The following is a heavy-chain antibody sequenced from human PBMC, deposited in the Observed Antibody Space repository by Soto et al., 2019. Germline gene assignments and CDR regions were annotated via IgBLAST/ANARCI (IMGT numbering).Heavy chain of an antibody. J-gene: IGHJ4*02. CDR1: GFTFSSYG. V-gene: IGHV3-33*01. D-gene: IGHD1-1*01. CDR3: ARDLGWNKDY. CDR2: IWYDGSNK. Sequence: QVQLVESGGGVVQPGRSLRLSCAASGFTFSSYGMHWVRQAPGKGLEWVAVIWYDGSNKYNADSVKGQFTISRDNSMNTLYLQTNSLRAEDRAVYYCARDLGWNKDYWGKGTLVTVSS.